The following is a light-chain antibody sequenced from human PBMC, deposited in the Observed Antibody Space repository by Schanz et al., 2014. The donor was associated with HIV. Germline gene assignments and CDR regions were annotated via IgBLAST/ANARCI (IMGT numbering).Light chain of an antibody. J-gene: IGLJ2*01. CDR3: ISYTSSSTLV. Sequence: SALTQPASVSGSPGQSITISCTGTSSDVGSYNLVSWYQQHPGKAPKLMIYDVNNRPSGVSNRFSGSKSGNTASLTISGLQAEDEADYYCISYTSSSTLVFGGGTKLTVL. CDR1: SSDVGSYNL. CDR2: DVN. V-gene: IGLV2-14*02.